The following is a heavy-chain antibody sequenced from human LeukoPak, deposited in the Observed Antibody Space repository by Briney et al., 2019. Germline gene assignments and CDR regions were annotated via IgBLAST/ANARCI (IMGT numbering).Heavy chain of an antibody. CDR1: GFTFSSYW. V-gene: IGHV3-74*01. J-gene: IGHJ4*02. Sequence: GGSLRLSCAASGFTFSSYWMYWARQAPGKGLVWVSRINSDGSGTSYADSVKGRFTISRDNAKNTMYLQMNSLRAEDTAVYYCARGYYGSGSPYWGQGTLVTVSS. CDR2: INSDGSGT. D-gene: IGHD3-10*01. CDR3: ARGYYGSGSPY.